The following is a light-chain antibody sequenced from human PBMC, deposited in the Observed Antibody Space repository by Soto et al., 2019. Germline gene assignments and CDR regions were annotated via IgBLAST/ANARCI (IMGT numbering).Light chain of an antibody. CDR1: QSVRSY. V-gene: IGKV3-20*01. Sequence: EIVMTQSPATLSVSPGERATLSCGASQSVRSYLAWYQQKPGQAPRLLIYGASSRATGIPDRFSGSGSGTDFTLSISRLEPEDFAVYYCQQYSSLWTFGQGTKVDIK. J-gene: IGKJ1*01. CDR2: GAS. CDR3: QQYSSLWT.